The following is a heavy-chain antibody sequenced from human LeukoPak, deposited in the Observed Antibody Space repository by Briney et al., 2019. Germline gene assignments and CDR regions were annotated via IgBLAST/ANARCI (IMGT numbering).Heavy chain of an antibody. D-gene: IGHD4-23*01. CDR2: IIPIFGTA. CDR1: GGTFSSYA. CDR3: ARGGYGGNPEYFQH. Sequence: SVKVSCKASGGTFSSYAISWVRQAPGQGLEWMGGIIPIFGTANYAQKFQGRVTITTDESTSTAYMELSSLRSEDTAVYYCARGGYGGNPEYFQHWGQGTLVTVSS. V-gene: IGHV1-69*05. J-gene: IGHJ1*01.